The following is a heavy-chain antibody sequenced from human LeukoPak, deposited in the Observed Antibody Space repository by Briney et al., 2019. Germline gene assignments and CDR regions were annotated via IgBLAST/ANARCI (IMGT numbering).Heavy chain of an antibody. CDR3: ARSRCSDSTSCYYFFFFDS. V-gene: IGHV1-18*01. D-gene: IGHD2-2*01. J-gene: IGHJ4*02. CDR1: GYTFSAYG. CDR2: SSGTGYNM. Sequence: ASVKVSCKASGYTFSAYGITWVRQAPGQGLEWMAWSSGTGYNMEYAQKFQGRVTMTTDTSTSTAYLELRSLRSDDTAVYYCARSRCSDSTSCYYFFFFDSWGQGSLVTVSS.